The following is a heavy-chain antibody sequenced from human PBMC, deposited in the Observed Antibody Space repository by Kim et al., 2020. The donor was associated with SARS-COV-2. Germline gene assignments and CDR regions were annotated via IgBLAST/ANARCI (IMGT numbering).Heavy chain of an antibody. J-gene: IGHJ4*02. CDR3: ARAKLNY. CDR2: HSRST. Sequence: HSRSTNYNPSLKGRVTRSVDTSKNQFSLKLSSVTAADTAVYYCARAKLNYWGQGTLVTVSS. V-gene: IGHV4-34*01.